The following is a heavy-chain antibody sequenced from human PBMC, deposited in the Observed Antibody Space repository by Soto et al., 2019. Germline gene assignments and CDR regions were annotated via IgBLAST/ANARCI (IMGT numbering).Heavy chain of an antibody. CDR3: ARASSIAARRAWFDP. J-gene: IGHJ5*02. D-gene: IGHD6-6*01. Sequence: SLTCAVYGGSFSGYYWSWIRQPPGKGLEWIGEINHSGSTNYNPSLKSRVTISVDTSKNQFSLKLSSVTAADTAVYYCARASSIAARRAWFDPWGQGTLVTVSS. CDR2: INHSGST. CDR1: GGSFSGYY. V-gene: IGHV4-34*01.